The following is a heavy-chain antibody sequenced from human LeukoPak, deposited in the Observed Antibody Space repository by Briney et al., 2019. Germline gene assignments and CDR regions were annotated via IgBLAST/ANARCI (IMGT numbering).Heavy chain of an antibody. Sequence: ASVKVSCKASGYTFTGYYMHWVRQAPGQGLEWMGWINPNSGGTNYAQKFQGWVTMTRDTSISTAYMELSRLRSDDTAVYYCARVPRYCSGGSCYSTFDYWGQGTLVTVSS. V-gene: IGHV1-2*04. CDR1: GYTFTGYY. CDR2: INPNSGGT. D-gene: IGHD2-15*01. CDR3: ARVPRYCSGGSCYSTFDY. J-gene: IGHJ4*02.